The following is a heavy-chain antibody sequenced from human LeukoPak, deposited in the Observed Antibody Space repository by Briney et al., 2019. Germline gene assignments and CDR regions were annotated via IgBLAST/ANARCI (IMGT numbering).Heavy chain of an antibody. CDR2: FDPEDGET. Sequence: WASVKVSCKVSGYTLTELSMHWVRQAPGKGLEWMGGFDPEDGETIYAQKFQGRVTMTEDTSTDTAYMELSSLRSEDTAVYYCATRAAVAGSPFPQHWAQGALVPVPS. CDR3: ATRAAVAGSPFPQH. CDR1: GYTLTELS. V-gene: IGHV1-24*01. J-gene: IGHJ1*01. D-gene: IGHD6-19*01.